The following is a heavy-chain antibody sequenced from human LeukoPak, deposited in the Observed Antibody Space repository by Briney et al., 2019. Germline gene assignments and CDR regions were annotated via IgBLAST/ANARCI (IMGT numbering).Heavy chain of an antibody. CDR3: ARARFYYMDV. CDR1: GGSISSYY. J-gene: IGHJ6*03. CDR2: IDTSGNT. V-gene: IGHV4-4*07. Sequence: SETLSLTCTVSGGSISSYYWSWIRQPAGKGLEWIGRIDTSGNTNYKPSPKSRVTMSVDTSKNQFSLKLNSVTAADTAVYYCARARFYYMDVWGKGTTVTVSS.